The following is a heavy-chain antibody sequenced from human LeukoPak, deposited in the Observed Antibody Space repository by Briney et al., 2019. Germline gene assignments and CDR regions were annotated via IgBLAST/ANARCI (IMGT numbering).Heavy chain of an antibody. CDR1: GYTFTSYG. J-gene: IGHJ6*03. V-gene: IGHV1-18*01. D-gene: IGHD3-10*01. CDR3: ARVLREPVWFGAHYYYYYYMDV. Sequence: GASVKVSCKASGYTFTSYGISWVRQAPGQGLEWMGWISAYNGNTNYAQKLQGRVTMTTDTSTSTAYMELRSLRSDDTAVYYCARVLREPVWFGAHYYYYYYMDVWGKGTTVTISS. CDR2: ISAYNGNT.